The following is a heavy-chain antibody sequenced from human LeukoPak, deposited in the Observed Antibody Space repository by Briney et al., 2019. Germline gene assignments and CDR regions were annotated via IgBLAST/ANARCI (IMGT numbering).Heavy chain of an antibody. CDR2: FDPEDGET. V-gene: IGHV1-24*01. CDR1: GYTLTELS. Sequence: EASVKVSCKVSGYTLTELSMHWVRQAPGKGLEWMGGFDPEDGETIYAQKFQGRVTMTEDTSTDTAYMELSSLRSEDTAVYYCAISAGDFWSGYYEGDWFDPWGQGTLVTVSS. J-gene: IGHJ5*02. D-gene: IGHD3-3*01. CDR3: AISAGDFWSGYYEGDWFDP.